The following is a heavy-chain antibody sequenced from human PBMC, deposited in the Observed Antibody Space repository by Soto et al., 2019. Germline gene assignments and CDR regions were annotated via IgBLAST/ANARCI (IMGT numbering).Heavy chain of an antibody. CDR3: AKESWKNYFEN. Sequence: LRLSCAASGFIFSSYPMSWVRHAPGRGLQWLSTISGSGDRAFYADSVRGRFTISRDSSKNTLYLQMNSLGAEDTAIYYCAKESWKNYFENWGQGTLVTVSS. CDR1: GFIFSSYP. D-gene: IGHD1-1*01. J-gene: IGHJ4*02. V-gene: IGHV3-23*01. CDR2: ISGSGDRA.